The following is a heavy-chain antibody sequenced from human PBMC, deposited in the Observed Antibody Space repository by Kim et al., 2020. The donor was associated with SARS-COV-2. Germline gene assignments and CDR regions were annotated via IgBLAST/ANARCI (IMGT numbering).Heavy chain of an antibody. CDR3: ARHSSGWPIFDY. CDR1: GFDVSNNY. J-gene: IGHJ4*02. Sequence: GGSLRLSCEVSGFDVSNNYMSWVRQAPGKGLEWVSAINTSGGTFYGDSVRSRFTIARDISTNTVYLQMNSLRVDDTAVYYCARHSSGWPIFDYWGQGALVNVSS. CDR2: INTSGGT. V-gene: IGHV3-53*01. D-gene: IGHD6-19*01.